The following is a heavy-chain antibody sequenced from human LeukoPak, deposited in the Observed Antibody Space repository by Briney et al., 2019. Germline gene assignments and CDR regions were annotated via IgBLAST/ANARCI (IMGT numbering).Heavy chain of an antibody. J-gene: IGHJ6*02. V-gene: IGHV3-11*01. CDR2: ISSSGSTI. CDR1: GFTFSDYY. CDR3: ARAGCSSTSCYKWSHYYYGMDV. Sequence: GGSLRRSCAASGFTFSDYYMSWIRQAPGKWLEWVSYISSSGSTIYYADSVKGRFTISRDNAKNSLYLQMNSLRAEATAVYYCARAGCSSTSCYKWSHYYYGMDVWGQGTTVTVSS. D-gene: IGHD2-2*02.